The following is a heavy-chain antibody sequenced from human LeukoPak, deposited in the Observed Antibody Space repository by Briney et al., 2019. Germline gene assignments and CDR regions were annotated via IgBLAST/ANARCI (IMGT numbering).Heavy chain of an antibody. Sequence: ASVKVSCKASGYTFTSYYMHWVRQAPGQGLEWMGWISAYNGNTNYAQKLQGRVTMTTDTSTSTAYMELRSLRSDDTAVYYCARDPTSITPFDPWGQGTLVTVSS. CDR1: GYTFTSYY. D-gene: IGHD3-10*01. V-gene: IGHV1-18*04. J-gene: IGHJ5*02. CDR3: ARDPTSITPFDP. CDR2: ISAYNGNT.